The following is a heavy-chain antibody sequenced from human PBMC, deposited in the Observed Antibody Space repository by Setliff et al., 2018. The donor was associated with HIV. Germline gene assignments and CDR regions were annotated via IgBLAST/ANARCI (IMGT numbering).Heavy chain of an antibody. D-gene: IGHD3-22*01. Sequence: GASVKVSCKASGYTFTGNYIHWVRQAPGQGLEWMGGIIPIVGTPHYAQKFQGRVTITADESTSTAYMELSSLRAEDTAVYYCAKDRGSGYYSPSDYWGQGTLVTVSS. V-gene: IGHV1-69*13. CDR2: IIPIVGTP. CDR3: AKDRGSGYYSPSDY. J-gene: IGHJ4*02. CDR1: GYTFTGNY.